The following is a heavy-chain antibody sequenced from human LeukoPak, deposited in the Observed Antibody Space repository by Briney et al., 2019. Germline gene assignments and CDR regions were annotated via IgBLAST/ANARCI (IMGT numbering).Heavy chain of an antibody. Sequence: GGSLRLSCAASGFTFSIYSMNWVRQAPGKGLEWISYISSSSSTTYADSAKGRFTISRDNAKNSVFLQMNSLRDEDTAVYYCARDGDGDLDYWGQGTLVIVSS. CDR2: ISSSSSTT. CDR1: GFTFSIYS. J-gene: IGHJ4*02. D-gene: IGHD4-17*01. V-gene: IGHV3-48*02. CDR3: ARDGDGDLDY.